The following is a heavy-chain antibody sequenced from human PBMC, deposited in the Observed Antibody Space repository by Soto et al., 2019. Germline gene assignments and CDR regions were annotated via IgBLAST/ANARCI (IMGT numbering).Heavy chain of an antibody. Sequence: GGSLRLSCAASGFTFSSYWMSWVRQAPGKGLEWVANIKQDGDAKYADSVRGRFTISRDNSKKTLYLQMSSLRADDSAVYFCARGSKDSYPGSRIFDFWGRGTLVTVSS. CDR3: ARGSKDSYPGSRIFDF. D-gene: IGHD3-10*01. CDR2: IKQDGDA. CDR1: GFTFSSYW. J-gene: IGHJ4*02. V-gene: IGHV3-7*03.